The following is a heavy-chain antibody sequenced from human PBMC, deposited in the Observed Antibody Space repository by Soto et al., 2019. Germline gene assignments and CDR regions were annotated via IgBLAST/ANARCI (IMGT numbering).Heavy chain of an antibody. V-gene: IGHV3-30-3*01. Sequence: HPGGSLRLSCAASGFTFNNYAIHWVRQAPGKGLEWVAVISSDGTNKYYADSVKGRFTISRDNSKNTLYLQMNSLRAEDTAVYYCAPSIAAAGTLGIDYWGQGTLVTVSS. D-gene: IGHD6-13*01. J-gene: IGHJ4*02. CDR1: GFTFNNYA. CDR3: APSIAAAGTLGIDY. CDR2: ISSDGTNK.